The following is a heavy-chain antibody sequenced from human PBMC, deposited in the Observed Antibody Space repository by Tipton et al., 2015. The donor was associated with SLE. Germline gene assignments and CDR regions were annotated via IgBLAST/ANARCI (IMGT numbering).Heavy chain of an antibody. J-gene: IGHJ4*02. CDR2: IHHGGRT. V-gene: IGHV4-31*02. D-gene: IGHD2-15*01. Sequence: LRLSCTVSGDSITDSGYSWNWVRQHPGAGLEWIGYIHHGGRTDYNPSLRSRVTISRDTSKNQFSLRLSSVTAADTAVYYCARGYCSGGSCPLDYWGQGTPVTVSS. CDR3: ARGYCSGGSCPLDY. CDR1: GDSITDSGYS.